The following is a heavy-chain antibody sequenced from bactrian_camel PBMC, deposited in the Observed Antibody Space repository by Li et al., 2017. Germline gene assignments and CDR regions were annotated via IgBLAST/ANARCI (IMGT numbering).Heavy chain of an antibody. V-gene: IGHV3S63*01. CDR1: GFTFDDFD. Sequence: HVQLVESGGDSVRAGETLRLSCRVSGFTFDDFDMGWYRQTPGKEREAVATIHSDPGRINYADSVKGRFFISQNYARNTLYLQMNSLKPEDTAMYYCAADFLGGTWFVPSNFAYWGQGTQVTVS. CDR2: IHSDPGRI. CDR3: AADFLGGTWFVPSNFAY. J-gene: IGHJ6*01. D-gene: IGHD6*01.